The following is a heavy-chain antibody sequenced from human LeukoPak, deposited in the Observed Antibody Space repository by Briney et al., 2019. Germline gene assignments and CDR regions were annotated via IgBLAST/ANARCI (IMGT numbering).Heavy chain of an antibody. D-gene: IGHD4-17*01. Sequence: PGGSLRLSCAASGFTFSSYWMSWVRQAPGKGLEWVANIKQDGSEKYYVDSVKGRFTISRDNAKNSLYLQMNSLRAEDTALYYCAKGLPYGDYEARLFDYWGQGTLVTVSS. CDR1: GFTFSSYW. CDR3: AKGLPYGDYEARLFDY. J-gene: IGHJ4*02. V-gene: IGHV3-7*03. CDR2: IKQDGSEK.